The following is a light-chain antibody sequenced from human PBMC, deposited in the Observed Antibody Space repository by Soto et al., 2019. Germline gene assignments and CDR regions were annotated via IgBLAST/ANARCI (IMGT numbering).Light chain of an antibody. CDR2: GNS. Sequence: QSVLTQPPSVSGAPGQRVTISCTGCSSNIGAGYDVHWYQQLPGTAPKLLIYGNSNRPSGVPDRFSGSKSGTSASLAITGLQAEDEADYYCQSYDSSLSAPVFGGGTKVTVL. V-gene: IGLV1-40*01. CDR3: QSYDSSLSAPV. CDR1: SSNIGAGYD. J-gene: IGLJ3*02.